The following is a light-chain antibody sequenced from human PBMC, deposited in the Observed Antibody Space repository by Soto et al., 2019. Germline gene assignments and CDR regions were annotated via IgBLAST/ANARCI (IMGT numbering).Light chain of an antibody. Sequence: EIVMTQSPATLSVSPGERATLSCRASQSISSNLAWYQQKPGQAPRLLMFRTSSRATGFPARFSGSGSGTEFNLTISSLQSEDFAVYYCQQYDKWPPTTFGPGTRLEIK. CDR3: QQYDKWPPTT. V-gene: IGKV3-15*01. CDR1: QSISSN. CDR2: RTS. J-gene: IGKJ5*01.